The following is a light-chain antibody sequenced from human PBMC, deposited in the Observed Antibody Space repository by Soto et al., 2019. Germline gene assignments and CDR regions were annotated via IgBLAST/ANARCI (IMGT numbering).Light chain of an antibody. V-gene: IGLV1-44*01. J-gene: IGLJ1*01. CDR2: SHI. Sequence: QSVLTQPPSVSGTPGQRVIISCSGSSSNIGSNPVNWYQQLPGTAPKLVIYSHIQRPSGVPDRFSGSKSGTSASLAISGLQSDDEADYYCAAWDDSLSGYVFGTGTKVTVL. CDR1: SSNIGSNP. CDR3: AAWDDSLSGYV.